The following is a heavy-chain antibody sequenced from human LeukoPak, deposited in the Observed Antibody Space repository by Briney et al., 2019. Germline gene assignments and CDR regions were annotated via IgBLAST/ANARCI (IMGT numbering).Heavy chain of an antibody. CDR3: ARAGRWMPYYDFSSGWFDP. D-gene: IGHD3-3*01. J-gene: IGHJ5*02. CDR1: GGPFSGYH. Sequence: PSETLSLTCAVYGGPFSGYHWSWIRQPPGKGLEWIGEINHSGSTNYNPSLKSRVTISVDTSKNQFSLKLSSVTAADTAAYYCARAGRWMPYYDFSSGWFDPWGQGTLVTVSS. V-gene: IGHV4-34*01. CDR2: INHSGST.